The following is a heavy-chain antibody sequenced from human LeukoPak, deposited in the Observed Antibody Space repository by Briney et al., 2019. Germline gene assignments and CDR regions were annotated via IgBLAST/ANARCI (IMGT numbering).Heavy chain of an antibody. V-gene: IGHV4-59*08. CDR3: ARHSEQWLRYFDY. CDR1: GGSISHYY. Sequence: SETLSLTCTVSGGSISHYYWSWIRQPPGKGLEWIGYIYYTGTTKYNSSLESRVAMSIDTSKNQFSLKVTSVTAADTAVFYCARHSEQWLRYFDYWGQGILVTVSS. D-gene: IGHD5-12*01. J-gene: IGHJ4*02. CDR2: IYYTGTT.